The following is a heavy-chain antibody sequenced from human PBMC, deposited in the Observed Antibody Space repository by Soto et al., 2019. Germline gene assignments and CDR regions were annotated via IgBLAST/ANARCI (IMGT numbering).Heavy chain of an antibody. Sequence: TLSLTCTVSGGSISSSSYYWGWIRQPPGKGLEWIGSIYYSGSTYYNPSLKSRVTISVDTSKNQFSLKLSSVTAADTAVYYCATSDSTDYDFWSGSWFDPWGQGTLVTVSS. CDR1: GGSISSSSYY. CDR3: ATSDSTDYDFWSGSWFDP. J-gene: IGHJ5*02. V-gene: IGHV4-39*01. CDR2: IYYSGST. D-gene: IGHD3-3*01.